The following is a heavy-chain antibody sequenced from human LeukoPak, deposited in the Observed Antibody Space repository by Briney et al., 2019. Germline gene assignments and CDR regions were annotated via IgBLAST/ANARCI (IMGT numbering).Heavy chain of an antibody. CDR3: AKSLGYSYGSLVVDY. J-gene: IGHJ4*02. CDR1: GFTFSSYG. D-gene: IGHD5-18*01. CDR2: ISYDGSNK. Sequence: GGSLRLSCAASGFTFSSYGMHWVRQAPGKGLEWVAVISYDGSNKYYADSVKGRFTISRDNSKSTLYLQMNSLRAEDTAVYHCAKSLGYSYGSLVVDYRGQGTLVTVSS. V-gene: IGHV3-30*18.